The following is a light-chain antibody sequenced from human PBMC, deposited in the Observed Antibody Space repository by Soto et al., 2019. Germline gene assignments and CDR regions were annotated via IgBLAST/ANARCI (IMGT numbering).Light chain of an antibody. CDR2: DAS. Sequence: DIQMTQSPSTLSASVGDRVTITCRASKSISSWLAWNQQKPGKAPKLLIYDASSLESGVPSRFSGSGSGTGFTLTIICLKPDDFATYYSQQYNIYSWTFGQGTKVDIK. CDR1: KSISSW. V-gene: IGKV1-5*01. J-gene: IGKJ1*01. CDR3: QQYNIYSWT.